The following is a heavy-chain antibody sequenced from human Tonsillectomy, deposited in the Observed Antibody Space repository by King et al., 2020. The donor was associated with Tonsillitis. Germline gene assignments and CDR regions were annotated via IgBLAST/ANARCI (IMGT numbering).Heavy chain of an antibody. Sequence: VQLVESGGGLVKPGGSLRLSCEASGFTFSDHYMSWIHQAPGKGLEYISYISSSGSYTNYAASVKGRFTISRDNAKNSLYLQMNSLRAEDTAVYYCASWVVPPDIDSGSFDVWGKGTTVTVSS. CDR1: GFTFSDHY. CDR2: ISSSGSYT. D-gene: IGHD1-26*01. J-gene: IGHJ6*04. CDR3: ASWVVPPDIDSGSFDV. V-gene: IGHV3-11*05.